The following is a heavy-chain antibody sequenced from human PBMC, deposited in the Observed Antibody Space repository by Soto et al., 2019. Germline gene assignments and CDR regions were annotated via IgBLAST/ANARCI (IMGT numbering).Heavy chain of an antibody. Sequence: EVQLVESGGGLVQPGGSLRLSCAASGFTFSSYAMHWVRQAPGKGLEYVSAISSNGGSTYYANSVKGRFTISRDNSKNTLYLQMGSLRAEDMAVYYCARGMGPPYYYDSSGYQDYWGKGTLVTVSS. CDR3: ARGMGPPYYYDSSGYQDY. CDR1: GFTFSSYA. V-gene: IGHV3-64*01. J-gene: IGHJ4*02. D-gene: IGHD3-22*01. CDR2: ISSNGGST.